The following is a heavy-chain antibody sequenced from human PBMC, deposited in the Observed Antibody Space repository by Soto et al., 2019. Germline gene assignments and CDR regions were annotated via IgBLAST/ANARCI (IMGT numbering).Heavy chain of an antibody. V-gene: IGHV3-30*02. CDR1: VFTFISYC. D-gene: IGHD1-26*01. CDR3: ASPGDIVGDTTYNWLDH. Sequence: VVSLILSCSSSVFTFISYCIQWVRQAPVNWLEWVAFISYDGSNKYYADSVKGRFTISRDNSKNTLYLQMNSMRAEDTAVYYCASPGDIVGDTTYNWLDHWGQGTLVTVSS. CDR2: ISYDGSNK. J-gene: IGHJ5*02.